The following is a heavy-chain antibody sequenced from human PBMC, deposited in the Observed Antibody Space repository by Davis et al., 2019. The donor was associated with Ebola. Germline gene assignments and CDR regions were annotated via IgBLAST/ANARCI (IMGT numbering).Heavy chain of an antibody. CDR1: GFTFSGLG. D-gene: IGHD1-26*01. CDR3: ARDHKAGGRPPWAFHI. J-gene: IGHJ3*02. V-gene: IGHV3-30*02. CDR2: IQYDGSNQ. Sequence: GESLKISCATSGFTFSGLGMYWARQAPGKGLEWVAFIQYDGSNQYYADAVRGRSTISRDNSKNTVYLQMNSLRTEDTAIYYCARDHKAGGRPPWAFHIWGQGTMVTVSS.